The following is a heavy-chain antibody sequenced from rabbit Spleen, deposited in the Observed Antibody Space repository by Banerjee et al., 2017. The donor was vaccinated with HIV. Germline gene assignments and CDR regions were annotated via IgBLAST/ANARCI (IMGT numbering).Heavy chain of an antibody. V-gene: IGHV1S45*01. D-gene: IGHD7-1*01. Sequence: QEQLVESGGGLVKPEGSLKLSCTASGFSFSNKAVMCWVRQAPGKGLEWIACINVVTGKAVYASWAKGRFTFSRTSSTTVTLQMTSLTAADTGTYFCARGYFAGYAGYGYPIYYFNLWGPGTLVTVS. J-gene: IGHJ4*01. CDR3: ARGYFAGYAGYGYPIYYFNL. CDR1: GFSFSNKAV. CDR2: INVVTGKA.